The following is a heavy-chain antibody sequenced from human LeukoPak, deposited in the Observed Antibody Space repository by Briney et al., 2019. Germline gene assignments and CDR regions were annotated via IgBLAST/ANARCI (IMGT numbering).Heavy chain of an antibody. V-gene: IGHV3-48*02. J-gene: IGHJ4*02. D-gene: IGHD4-23*01. CDR1: GFTFSTYG. CDR2: IGTSSSTI. CDR3: ARHDYGGNSGDN. Sequence: TGGSLRLSCAASGFTFSTYGMNWVRQAPGKGLEWVSYIGTSSSTIYYADSVRGRFTISRDNAKNSLYLQMNSLRDEDTAVYYCARHDYGGNSGDNWGQGTLVTVSS.